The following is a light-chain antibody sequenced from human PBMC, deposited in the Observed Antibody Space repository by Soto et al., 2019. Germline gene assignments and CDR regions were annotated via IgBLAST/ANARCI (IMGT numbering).Light chain of an antibody. CDR2: GAS. CDR3: QHDNNFPPDT. J-gene: IGKJ2*01. V-gene: IGKV3D-15*01. CDR1: QTISSD. Sequence: EIVMTQSPATLSVSPGERATLSCRASQTISSDLAWYQHKPVQTPKLLIFGASNRATGIPARFSGSGSGTEFTLTSRSRQSEDFAVSCCQHDNNFPPDTCGQGTKLESK.